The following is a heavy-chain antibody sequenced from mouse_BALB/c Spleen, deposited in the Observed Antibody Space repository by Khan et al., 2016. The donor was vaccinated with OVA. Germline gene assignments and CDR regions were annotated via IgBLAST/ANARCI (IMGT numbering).Heavy chain of an antibody. V-gene: IGHV1-4*01. CDR3: ARRTTGYAMDY. CDR1: GYTFTSNT. J-gene: IGHJ4*01. Sequence: QVQLKQSGAELARPGASVKMSCEASGYTFTSNTMHWVKQRPGKGLEWIGYINPRSGYTNYNQKLKDKATLTADKSSRTAYMQLSSLTSEDSAVYYCARRTTGYAMDYWGQGTSVIVSS. D-gene: IGHD2-14*01. CDR2: INPRSGYT.